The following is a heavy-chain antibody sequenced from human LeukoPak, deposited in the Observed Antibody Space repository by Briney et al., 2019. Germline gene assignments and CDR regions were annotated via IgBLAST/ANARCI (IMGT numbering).Heavy chain of an antibody. CDR2: ISASGGST. D-gene: IGHD2/OR15-2a*01. CDR1: EFTFSSYA. V-gene: IGHV3-23*01. CDR3: AKYVSAKGPPYGLDV. Sequence: GGSLRLSCAASEFTFSSYAMQWVRQAPGKGPEWVSGISASGGSTYYADSVKGRFTISRDSSKNTLYLQMNSLRAEDTAIYYCAKYVSAKGPPYGLDVWGQGTTVTVSS. J-gene: IGHJ6*02.